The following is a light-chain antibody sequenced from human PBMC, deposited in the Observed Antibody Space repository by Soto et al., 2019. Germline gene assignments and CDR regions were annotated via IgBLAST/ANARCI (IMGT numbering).Light chain of an antibody. J-gene: IGLJ2*01. Sequence: QSALTQPASVSGSPGQSIAISCTGTSIDIGTYNLVSWYQQHPAKAPKLMIYEVNKRPSGVSNRFSGSKSGNTASLTISGLQAEDEADYYCSPYAGSNTLIFGGGTKLTVL. CDR1: SIDIGTYNL. V-gene: IGLV2-23*02. CDR3: SPYAGSNTLI. CDR2: EVN.